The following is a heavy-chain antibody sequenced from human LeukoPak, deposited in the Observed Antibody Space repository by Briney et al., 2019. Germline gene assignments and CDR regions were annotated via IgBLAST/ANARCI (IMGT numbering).Heavy chain of an antibody. J-gene: IGHJ4*02. Sequence: GGSLRFSCAASGFTFSSCAMTWVRQAPGKGLQWVSDISGNGYSTYYADSLKGRFTISRDNSKNTLYLQMNSLRAEDTAVYYCATNSSSWYIDQWGQGTLVTVSS. CDR1: GFTFSSCA. D-gene: IGHD6-13*01. CDR2: ISGNGYST. CDR3: ATNSSSWYIDQ. V-gene: IGHV3-23*01.